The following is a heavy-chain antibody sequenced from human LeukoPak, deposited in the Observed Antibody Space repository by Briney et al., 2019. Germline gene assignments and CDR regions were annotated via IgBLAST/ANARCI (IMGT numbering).Heavy chain of an antibody. CDR1: GFTFNIFG. Sequence: PGESLRLSCAASGFTFNIFGMHWVRQAPGKGLEWVAVIYYDGSNKFYADSVKGRFTISRDNSKNTLYLQMNSLRAEDTAVYYCARWGSSSLPVDYWGQGTLVTVSS. V-gene: IGHV3-33*01. D-gene: IGHD6-6*01. CDR2: IYYDGSNK. CDR3: ARWGSSSLPVDY. J-gene: IGHJ4*02.